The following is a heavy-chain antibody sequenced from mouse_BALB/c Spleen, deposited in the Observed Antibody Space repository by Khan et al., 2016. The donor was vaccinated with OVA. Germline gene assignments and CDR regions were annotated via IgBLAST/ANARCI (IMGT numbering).Heavy chain of an antibody. CDR1: GYTFTDYE. CDR2: IDPETGGT. Sequence: LQESGAELVRPGASVTLSCKASGYTFTDYEMHWVKQTPVHGLEWIGAIDPETGGTAYNQKFKGKATLTADKSSSTAYMELRSLTSEDSAVYYCTRSDGYYGYFDVWGAGTTVTVSS. CDR3: TRSDGYYGYFDV. J-gene: IGHJ1*01. D-gene: IGHD2-3*01. V-gene: IGHV1-15*01.